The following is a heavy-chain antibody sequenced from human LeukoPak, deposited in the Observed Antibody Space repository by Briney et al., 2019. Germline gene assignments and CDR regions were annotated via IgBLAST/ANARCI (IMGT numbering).Heavy chain of an antibody. CDR2: ISGSGGST. J-gene: IGHJ3*02. CDR3: AKDLVYSSSVVSRDAFDI. V-gene: IGHV3-23*01. Sequence: GGSLRLSCAASGFTFSSYAMSWVRQAPGKGLEWVSAISGSGGSTYYADSVKGRFTISRDNSKNTLYLQMNSLRAEDTVVYYCAKDLVYSSSVVSRDAFDIWGQGTMVTVSS. CDR1: GFTFSSYA. D-gene: IGHD6-6*01.